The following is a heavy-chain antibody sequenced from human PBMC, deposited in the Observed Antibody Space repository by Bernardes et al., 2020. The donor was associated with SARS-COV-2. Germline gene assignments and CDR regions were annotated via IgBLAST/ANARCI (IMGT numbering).Heavy chain of an antibody. D-gene: IGHD1-26*01. V-gene: IGHV3-74*01. J-gene: IGHJ4*02. Sequence: GGSLRLSCAASGFTFSNYWMHWVRQAPGEGLVWVSRISTDGNSISYADFVKVRFTISRDNAKNTLYLQLNSLRVDDTAVYYCTRAGGYRHDYWGQGTLVTVSS. CDR1: GFTFSNYW. CDR3: TRAGGYRHDY. CDR2: ISTDGNSI.